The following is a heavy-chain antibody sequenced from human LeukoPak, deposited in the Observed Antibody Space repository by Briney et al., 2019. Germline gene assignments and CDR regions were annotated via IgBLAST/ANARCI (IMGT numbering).Heavy chain of an antibody. CDR2: INPNSGGT. J-gene: IGHJ4*02. V-gene: IGHV1-2*02. CDR3: ATYYYDSSGYFSY. D-gene: IGHD3-22*01. CDR1: GYTFTGYY. Sequence: ASVKVSCKASGYTFTGYYMHWVRQAPGQGLEWMGWINPNSGGTKYAQKFQGRVTMTRDTSISTAYMELSRLRSDDTAVYYCATYYYDSSGYFSYWGQGTLVTVSS.